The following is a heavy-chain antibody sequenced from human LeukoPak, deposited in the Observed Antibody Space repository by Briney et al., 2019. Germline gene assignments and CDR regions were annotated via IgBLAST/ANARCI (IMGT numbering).Heavy chain of an antibody. V-gene: IGHV1-69*01. CDR3: ARDLIGIVVGGAFDI. CDR2: IIPIFGTA. Sequence: SVKVSCKASGGTFSSYAISWVRQAPGQGLEWMGGIIPIFGTANYAQKFQGRVTITADESTSTAYMELSSLRSEDTAVYYCARDLIGIVVGGAFDIWGQGTMVTVSS. J-gene: IGHJ3*02. D-gene: IGHD3-22*01. CDR1: GGTFSSYA.